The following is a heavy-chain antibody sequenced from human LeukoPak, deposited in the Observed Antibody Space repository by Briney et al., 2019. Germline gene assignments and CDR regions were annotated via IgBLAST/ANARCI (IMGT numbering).Heavy chain of an antibody. V-gene: IGHV4-39*01. CDR3: ARQEDYYDSSGYSPSLKY. D-gene: IGHD3-22*01. J-gene: IGHJ4*02. CDR1: GGSISSSSYY. Sequence: SETLSLTCTVSGGSISSSSYYWGWIRQPPGKGLEWIGSIYYSGSTYYNPSLKSRVTISVDTSKNQFSLKLSPVTAADTAVYYCARQEDYYDSSGYSPSLKYWGQGTLVTVSS. CDR2: IYYSGST.